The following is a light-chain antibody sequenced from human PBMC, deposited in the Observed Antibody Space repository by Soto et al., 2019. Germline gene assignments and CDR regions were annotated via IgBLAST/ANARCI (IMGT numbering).Light chain of an antibody. V-gene: IGKV3-11*01. J-gene: IGKJ2*03. CDR3: QQRNNWQS. Sequence: EIVLTQSPATLSLSPGERATLSCRASQSVSSYLAWYQQKPGQAPRLLIYDASNRATGIPARFSGSGSGTDCTLTISGLEPEDFAVYYWQQRNNWQSFGQGTKLEIK. CDR2: DAS. CDR1: QSVSSY.